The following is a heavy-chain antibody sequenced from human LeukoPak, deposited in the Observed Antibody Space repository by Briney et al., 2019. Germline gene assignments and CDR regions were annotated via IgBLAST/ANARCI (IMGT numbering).Heavy chain of an antibody. J-gene: IGHJ6*02. Sequence: GGSLRLSCAASGFTVSSNYMSWVRQAPGKGLEWVSVIYSGGSTYYADSVKGRFTIFRDNSKNTLYLQMNSLRAEDTAVYYCARDSVSSGWGSYYYGMDVWGQGTTVTVSS. CDR3: ARDSVSSGWGSYYYGMDV. V-gene: IGHV3-53*01. CDR2: IYSGGST. D-gene: IGHD6-19*01. CDR1: GFTVSSNY.